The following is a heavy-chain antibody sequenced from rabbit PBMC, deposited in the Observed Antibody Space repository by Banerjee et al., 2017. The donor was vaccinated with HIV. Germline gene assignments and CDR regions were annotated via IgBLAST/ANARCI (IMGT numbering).Heavy chain of an antibody. CDR3: ARDLGYDDYSEKGYFNL. D-gene: IGHD2-1*01. CDR2: INTATGKA. CDR1: GFSFSDRDV. J-gene: IGHJ4*01. V-gene: IGHV1S45*01. Sequence: QEQLVEYGGGLVKPEGSLTLTCKASGFSFSDRDVMCWVRQAPGKGLEWIGCINTATGKAVYANWAKGRFTISSTSSTTVPLQMTSLTAADTATYFCARDLGYDDYSEKGYFNLWGQGTLVTVS.